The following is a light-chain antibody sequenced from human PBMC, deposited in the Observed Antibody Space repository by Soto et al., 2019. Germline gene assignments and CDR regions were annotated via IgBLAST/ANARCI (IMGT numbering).Light chain of an antibody. J-gene: IGKJ5*01. CDR1: QSVSSN. CDR3: QQRSNWIT. CDR2: DAS. Sequence: EIVMTQSPATLSVSPGERATLSCRASQSVSSNLAWYQHKPGQAPRLLIYDASNRATGIPARFSGSGSGTDFTLTISSLEPEDFAVYYCQQRSNWITFGQGTRLEI. V-gene: IGKV3-11*01.